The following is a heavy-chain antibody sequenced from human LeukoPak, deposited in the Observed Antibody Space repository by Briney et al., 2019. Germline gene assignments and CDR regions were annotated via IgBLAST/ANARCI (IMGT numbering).Heavy chain of an antibody. D-gene: IGHD3-3*01. Sequence: ASVKVSCKASGYTFTSYDINWVRQATGQGFEWMGWMNPNSGNTGYAQKFEGRVTMTRNTSISTAYMELSSLRSEDTAVYYCARGSTYYDFWSGYDHYYYYYMDVWGKGTTVTVSS. CDR3: ARGSTYYDFWSGYDHYYYYYMDV. V-gene: IGHV1-8*01. J-gene: IGHJ6*03. CDR2: MNPNSGNT. CDR1: GYTFTSYD.